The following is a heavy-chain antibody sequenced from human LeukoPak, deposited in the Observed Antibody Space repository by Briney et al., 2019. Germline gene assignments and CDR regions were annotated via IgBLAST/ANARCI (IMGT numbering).Heavy chain of an antibody. CDR1: GVSISSGSYY. CDR2: IYTSGST. J-gene: IGHJ4*02. V-gene: IGHV4-61*02. Sequence: SETLSLTCTVSGVSISSGSYYWSWIRQPAGKGLEWIGRIYTSGSTNYNPSLKGRVTISVDTSKNQFSLKLSSVTAADTAVYYCARDCGGDCGDYFDYWGQGTLVTVSS. CDR3: ARDCGGDCGDYFDY. D-gene: IGHD2-21*02.